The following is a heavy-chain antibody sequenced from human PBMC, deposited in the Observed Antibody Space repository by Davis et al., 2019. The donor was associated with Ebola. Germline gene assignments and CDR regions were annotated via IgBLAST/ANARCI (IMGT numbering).Heavy chain of an antibody. CDR3: ARGIYDFWSGYSGFDYYGMDV. V-gene: IGHV3-64*02. D-gene: IGHD3-3*01. CDR2: ISSNGGST. CDR1: GFTFSRYA. Sequence: PGGSLRLSCAASGFTFSRYAMHWVRQAPGKGLEYVSAISSNGGSTYYADSVKGRFTISRDNSKNTLYLQMGSLRAEDMAVYYCARGIYDFWSGYSGFDYYGMDVWGQGTTVTVSS. J-gene: IGHJ6*02.